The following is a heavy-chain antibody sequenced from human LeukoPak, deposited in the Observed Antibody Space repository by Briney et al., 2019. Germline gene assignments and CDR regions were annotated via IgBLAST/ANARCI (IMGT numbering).Heavy chain of an antibody. J-gene: IGHJ5*02. CDR3: ARTGGYMVWGVQNWFDP. D-gene: IGHD3-10*01. CDR1: GGSFSGYY. Sequence: PSETLSLTCAVYGGSFSGYYWSWIRQPPGKGLEWIGSGSTYYNPSLKSRVTISVDTSRNQFSLKLTSVTAADTAVYYCARTGGYMVWGVQNWFDPWGQGTLVTVSS. CDR2: GST. V-gene: IGHV4-34*01.